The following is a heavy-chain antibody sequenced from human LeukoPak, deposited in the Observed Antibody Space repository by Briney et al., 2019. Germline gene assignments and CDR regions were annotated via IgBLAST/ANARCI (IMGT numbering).Heavy chain of an antibody. CDR1: GGSFSGYY. J-gene: IGHJ4*02. CDR2: INHSGST. V-gene: IGHV4-34*01. D-gene: IGHD3-3*01. Sequence: SETLSLTCAVYGGSFSGYYWSWIRQPPGKGLEWIGEINHSGSTNYNPSLKSRVTISVDTSKNQFSLKLSSVTAADTAVYYCARRPVYDFWSGYYTGMSNTYYFDYWGQGTLVTVSS. CDR3: ARRPVYDFWSGYYTGMSNTYYFDY.